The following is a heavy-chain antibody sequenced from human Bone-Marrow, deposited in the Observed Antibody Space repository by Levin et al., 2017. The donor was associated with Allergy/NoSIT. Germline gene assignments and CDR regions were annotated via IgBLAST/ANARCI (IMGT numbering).Heavy chain of an antibody. D-gene: IGHD6-6*01. J-gene: IGHJ4*02. V-gene: IGHV1-69*13. Sequence: GASVKVSCKASGGTFSSYAISWVRQAPGQGLEWMGGIIPIFGTANYAQKFQGRVTITADESTSTAYMELSSLRSEDTAVYYCARPDKDEGYSSSSQFDYWGQGTLVTVSS. CDR2: IIPIFGTA. CDR3: ARPDKDEGYSSSSQFDY. CDR1: GGTFSSYA.